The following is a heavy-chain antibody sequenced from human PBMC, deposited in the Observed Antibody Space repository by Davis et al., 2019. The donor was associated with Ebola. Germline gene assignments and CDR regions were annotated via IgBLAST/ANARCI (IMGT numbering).Heavy chain of an antibody. CDR3: ARDEFDY. CDR2: INTGNGNT. Sequence: ASVKVSCKASGYTFTGYAIHWVRQAPGQRLEWMGWINTGNGNTEYSQKFQGRVTITRNTSANTAYMEVSSLTSEDMAVYYCARDEFDYWGQGTLVTVSS. V-gene: IGHV1-3*04. CDR1: GYTFTGYA. J-gene: IGHJ4*02.